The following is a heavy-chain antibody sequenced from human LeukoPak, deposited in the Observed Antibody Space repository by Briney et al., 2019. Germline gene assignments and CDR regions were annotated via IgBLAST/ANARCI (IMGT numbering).Heavy chain of an antibody. CDR3: AREGEALLWIGEVYYYYYYGMDV. CDR1: GFTFSSYW. V-gene: IGHV3-7*01. J-gene: IGHJ6*02. Sequence: GGSLRLSCAASGFTFSSYWMSWVRQAPGKGLEWVANIKQDGSEKYYVDSVKGRFTISRDNAKNSLYLQMNSLRAEDTAVYYCAREGEALLWIGEVYYYYYYGMDVWGQGTTVTVSS. D-gene: IGHD3-10*01. CDR2: IKQDGSEK.